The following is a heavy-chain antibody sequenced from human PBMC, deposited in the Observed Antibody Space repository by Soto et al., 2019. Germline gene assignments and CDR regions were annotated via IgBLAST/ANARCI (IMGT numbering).Heavy chain of an antibody. D-gene: IGHD2-21*02. J-gene: IGHJ4*02. V-gene: IGHV3-7*03. CDR1: GFTFSSYW. Sequence: GGSLRLSCAASGFTFSSYWMSWVRQAPGKGLEWVANIKQDGSEKYYVDSVKGRFTISRDNAKNSLYLQMNSLRAEDTAVYYCARGGRTYCGGDCYPDYWGQGTLGNVSS. CDR3: ARGGRTYCGGDCYPDY. CDR2: IKQDGSEK.